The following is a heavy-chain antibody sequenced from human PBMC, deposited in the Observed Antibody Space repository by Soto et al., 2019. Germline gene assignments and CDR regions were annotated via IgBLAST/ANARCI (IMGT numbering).Heavy chain of an antibody. CDR3: AKQIYDSDTGPNFQYYFDS. V-gene: IGHV5-10-1*01. CDR2: IDPSDSQT. Sequence: GESLKISCKGSGYSFAGYWITWVRQKPGKGLEWMGRIDPSDSQTYYSPSFRGHVTISVTKSITTVFLQWSSLRASDTAMYYCAKQIYDSDTGPNFQYYFDSWGQGTPVTVSS. CDR1: GYSFAGYW. J-gene: IGHJ4*02. D-gene: IGHD3-22*01.